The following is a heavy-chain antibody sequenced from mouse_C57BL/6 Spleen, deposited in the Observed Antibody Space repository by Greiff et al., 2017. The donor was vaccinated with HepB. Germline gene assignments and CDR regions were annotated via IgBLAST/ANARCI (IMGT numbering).Heavy chain of an antibody. V-gene: IGHV1-42*01. CDR3: ARPRTGYFDY. Sequence: EVQLVESGPELVKPGASVKISCKASGYSFTGYYMNWVKQSPEKSLEWIGEINPSTGGTTYNQKFKAKATLTVDKSSSTAYMQLKSLTSEDSAVYYCARPRTGYFDYWGQGTTLTVSS. J-gene: IGHJ2*01. CDR2: INPSTGGT. CDR1: GYSFTGYY. D-gene: IGHD4-1*01.